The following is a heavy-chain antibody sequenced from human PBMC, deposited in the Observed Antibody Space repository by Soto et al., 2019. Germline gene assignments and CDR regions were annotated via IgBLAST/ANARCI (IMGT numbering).Heavy chain of an antibody. D-gene: IGHD3-10*01. CDR1: GDSISSGGYS. CDR2: IYQSGST. V-gene: IGHV4-30-2*01. CDR3: ARVITMVRAVDY. J-gene: IGHJ4*02. Sequence: SETLSLTCAVSGDSISSGGYSWTWIRQPPGKGLEWIGHIYQSGSTLYNPSLESRVAISVDKSKNQFSLKLSSVTAADTAVYYCARVITMVRAVDYWGQGTLVTVSS.